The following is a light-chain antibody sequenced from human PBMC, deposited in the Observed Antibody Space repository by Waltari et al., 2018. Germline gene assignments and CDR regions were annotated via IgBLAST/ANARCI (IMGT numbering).Light chain of an antibody. CDR3: QQYVTTLYT. J-gene: IGKJ2*01. Sequence: EIVLTQSPGTLSLSPGERATLSCRASQSVSNNYLAWYQQKPGQAPRLLMYVASTRATGIPDRFSGIGSGTDFTLTISRLEPEDFAVYYCQQYVTTLYTFGQGTKLEIK. V-gene: IGKV3-20*01. CDR1: QSVSNNY. CDR2: VAS.